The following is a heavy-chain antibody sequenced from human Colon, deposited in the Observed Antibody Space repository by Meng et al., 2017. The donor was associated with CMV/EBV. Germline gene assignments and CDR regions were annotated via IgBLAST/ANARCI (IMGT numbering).Heavy chain of an antibody. CDR2: ISGSGGST. Sequence: GESLKISCAASGFTVSNNHVNWVRQAPGKGLEWVSAISGSGGSTYYADSVKGRFTISRDNSKNTLYLQMNSLRAEDTAVYYCASGHGWASSVGDYWGQGTLVTVSS. CDR3: ASGHGWASSVGDY. J-gene: IGHJ4*01. D-gene: IGHD1-26*01. V-gene: IGHV3-23*01. CDR1: GFTVSNNH.